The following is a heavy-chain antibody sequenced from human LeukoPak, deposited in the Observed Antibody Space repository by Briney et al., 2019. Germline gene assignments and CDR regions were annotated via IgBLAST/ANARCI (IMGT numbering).Heavy chain of an antibody. CDR1: GGSISSDF. J-gene: IGHJ4*02. CDR2: IYYSGSS. D-gene: IGHD5-12*01. Sequence: SETLSLTCTVSGGSISSDFWGWVRPPPGQGLEWIGYIYYSGSSNSNPTLPCRVTIPLDTTKHKNYFTLSSVTAADPAVHCCAGQSYSGYDFSYFFDNWGQGTLVTVSS. V-gene: IGHV4-59*08. CDR3: AGQSYSGYDFSYFFDN.